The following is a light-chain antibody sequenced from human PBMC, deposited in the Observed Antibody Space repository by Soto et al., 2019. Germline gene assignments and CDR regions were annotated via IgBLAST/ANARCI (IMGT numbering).Light chain of an antibody. CDR2: NVY. J-gene: IGLJ1*01. CDR1: SSDVGGYNY. Sequence: QSVLTQPASVSGSPGQSITISCTGTSSDVGGYNYVSWHQQHPGKAPKLMIYNVYDRPSGISYRFSGSKSGNTASLTISGLQGEDEADYYCSAYTVSRTYVFGTGTQLTVL. V-gene: IGLV2-14*03. CDR3: SAYTVSRTYV.